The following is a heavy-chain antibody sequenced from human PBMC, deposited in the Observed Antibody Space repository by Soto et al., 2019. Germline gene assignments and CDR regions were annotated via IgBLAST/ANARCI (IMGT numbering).Heavy chain of an antibody. J-gene: IGHJ4*02. D-gene: IGHD3-3*01. V-gene: IGHV3-7*01. CDR3: ARDRGRYFWSGYYDY. Sequence: GGSLRLSCAASGFTFSSYWMSWVRQAPGKGLEWVANIKQDGSEKYYVDSVKGRFTISRDNAKNSLYLQMNSLRAEDTAVYYCARDRGRYFWSGYYDYWGQGTLVTVSS. CDR2: IKQDGSEK. CDR1: GFTFSSYW.